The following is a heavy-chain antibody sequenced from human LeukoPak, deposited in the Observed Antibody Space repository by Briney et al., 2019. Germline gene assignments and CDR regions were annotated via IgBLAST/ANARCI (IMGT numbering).Heavy chain of an antibody. J-gene: IGHJ4*02. CDR3: AKDVSPYGDYEAAAY. CDR2: ISYDGSKR. D-gene: IGHD4-17*01. Sequence: PGGSLRLSCAASGFTFSSYGMHWVRQAPGKGLEWVALISYDGSKRYCADSVKGRFTISRDNSKNTLYLQVNSLRAEDTAVYFCAKDVSPYGDYEAAAYWGQGTLVTVPS. CDR1: GFTFSSYG. V-gene: IGHV3-30*18.